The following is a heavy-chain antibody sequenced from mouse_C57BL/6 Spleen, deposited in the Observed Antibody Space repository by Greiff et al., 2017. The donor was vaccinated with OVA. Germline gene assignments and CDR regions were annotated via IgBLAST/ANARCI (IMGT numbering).Heavy chain of an antibody. D-gene: IGHD2-1*01. V-gene: IGHV1-5*01. Sequence: VQLQQSGTVLARPGASVKMSCKTSGYTFTSYWMHWVKQRPGQGLEWIGAIYPGNSDTSYNQKFKGKATLTAVTSASTAYMELSSLTNEDSAVYDYGNGCGAIDYWGQGTSVTVSS. CDR1: GYTFTSYW. CDR3: GNGCGAIDY. CDR2: IYPGNSDT. J-gene: IGHJ4*01.